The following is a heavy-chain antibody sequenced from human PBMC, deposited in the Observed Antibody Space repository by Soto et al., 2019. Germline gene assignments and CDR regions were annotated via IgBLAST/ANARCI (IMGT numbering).Heavy chain of an antibody. D-gene: IGHD2-15*01. V-gene: IGHV1-2*02. J-gene: IGHJ6*03. Sequence: ASVKVSCKASGYTFTGYYMHWVRQAPGQGLEWMGWINPNSGGTNYAQKFQGRVTMTEDTSTDTAYMELSSLRSEDTAVYYCATDSRYCSGGSCYYMDVWGKGTTVTVSS. CDR2: INPNSGGT. CDR3: ATDSRYCSGGSCYYMDV. CDR1: GYTFTGYY.